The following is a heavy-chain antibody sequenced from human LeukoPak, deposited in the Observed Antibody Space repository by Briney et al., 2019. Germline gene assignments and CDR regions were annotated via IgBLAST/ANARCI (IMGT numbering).Heavy chain of an antibody. CDR3: ARGLYGGNRRGLY. CDR1: GYTFTGYY. Sequence: GASVKVSCKASGYTFTGYYMHWVRQATGQGLEWMGWMNPNSGNTGYAQKFQGRVTMTRNTSISTAYMELSSLRSEDTAVYYCARGLYGGNRRGLYWGQGTLVTVSS. D-gene: IGHD4-23*01. V-gene: IGHV1-8*02. J-gene: IGHJ4*02. CDR2: MNPNSGNT.